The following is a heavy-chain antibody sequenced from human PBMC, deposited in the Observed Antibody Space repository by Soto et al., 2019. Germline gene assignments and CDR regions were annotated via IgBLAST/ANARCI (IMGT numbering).Heavy chain of an antibody. V-gene: IGHV1-24*01. CDR2: FDPEDGET. J-gene: IGHJ5*02. CDR3: ATLTAVAGTSHWFDP. Sequence: ASVKVSCKVSGYTLPELSMHWVRQAPGKGLEWMGGFDPEDGETIYAQKFQGRVTMTEDTSTDTAYMELSSLRSDDTAVYYCATLTAVAGTSHWFDPWGQGTLVPVSS. CDR1: GYTLPELS. D-gene: IGHD6-19*01.